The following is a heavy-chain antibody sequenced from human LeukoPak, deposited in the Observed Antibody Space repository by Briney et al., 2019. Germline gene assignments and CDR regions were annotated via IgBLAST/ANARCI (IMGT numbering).Heavy chain of an antibody. J-gene: IGHJ4*02. V-gene: IGHV1-2*06. CDR3: ARGWLAETTVVTPYNY. CDR2: INPNSGDT. D-gene: IGHD4-23*01. CDR1: GYTFTGYH. Sequence: ASVKVSCKASGYTFTGYHMHWVRQAPGQGLEWMGRINPNSGDTNYAQKFQGRVAMTRDTSISTAFMELTRLRSDDTAVYYCARGWLAETTVVTPYNYWGQGTLVTVSS.